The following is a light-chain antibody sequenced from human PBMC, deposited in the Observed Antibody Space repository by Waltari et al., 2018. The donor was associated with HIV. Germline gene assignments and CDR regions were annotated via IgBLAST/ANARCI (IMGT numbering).Light chain of an antibody. V-gene: IGLV1-40*01. CDR1: SSNIGAGSD. Sequence: QSVLTQPPSVSGAPGQRVTISCTGSSSNIGAGSDVHWYQQLPGTAPKLLIYDNNNRPSGVPDRFFGSKSGTSASLAITGLQAEDEADYYCQSYDSGLRVFGGGTKLTVL. CDR2: DNN. CDR3: QSYDSGLRV. J-gene: IGLJ3*02.